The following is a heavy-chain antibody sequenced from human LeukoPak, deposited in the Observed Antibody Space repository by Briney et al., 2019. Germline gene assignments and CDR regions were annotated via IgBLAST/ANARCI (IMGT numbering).Heavy chain of an antibody. Sequence: GGSLTLSCAASGFTFSSYGMSWVRQAPGKGLEWVSAISGSGGSTYYADSVKGRFTISRDNSKNTLYLQMNSLRAEDTAVYYCAKAALRAMVKNTLYYFDYWGQGTLVTVSS. CDR3: AKAALRAMVKNTLYYFDY. D-gene: IGHD5-18*01. J-gene: IGHJ4*02. CDR2: ISGSGGST. CDR1: GFTFSSYG. V-gene: IGHV3-23*01.